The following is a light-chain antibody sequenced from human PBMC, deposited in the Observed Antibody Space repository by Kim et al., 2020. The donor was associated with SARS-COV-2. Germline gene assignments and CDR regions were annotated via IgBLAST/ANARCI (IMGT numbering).Light chain of an antibody. V-gene: IGKV3-20*01. Sequence: SSPRERGTPSCRASQSSSYDWLAWYQQRPGQAPRLLSYGAYRRATGIPDRFNAYGSGTDFTLTISRLEPEDFAVYYCQQYGNSITFGGGTKVDIK. CDR3: QQYGNSIT. CDR1: QSSSYDW. CDR2: GAY. J-gene: IGKJ4*01.